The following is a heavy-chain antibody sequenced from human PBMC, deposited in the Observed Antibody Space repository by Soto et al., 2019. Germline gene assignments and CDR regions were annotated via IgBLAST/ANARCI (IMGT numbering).Heavy chain of an antibody. V-gene: IGHV3-23*01. CDR3: AKFRWEHIVVVTAPNHFDY. CDR2: ISGSGGSA. Sequence: PGGSLRLSCAASGFTFSSYAMSWVRQAPGKGLEWVSAISGSGGSAYYADSVKGRFTISRDNSKNTLYLQMNSLRAEDTAVYYCAKFRWEHIVVVTAPNHFDYWGQGTLVTVSS. J-gene: IGHJ4*02. CDR1: GFTFSSYA. D-gene: IGHD2-21*02.